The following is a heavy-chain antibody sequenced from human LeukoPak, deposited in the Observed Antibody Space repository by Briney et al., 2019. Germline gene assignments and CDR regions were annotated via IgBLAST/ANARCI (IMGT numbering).Heavy chain of an antibody. V-gene: IGHV1-69*04. CDR1: GGTFSSYT. J-gene: IGHJ4*02. CDR3: ARETKDDFWSGYPFDY. CDR2: IIPILGIA. Sequence: ASVKVSCKASGGTFSSYTISWVRQAPGQGLEWMGRIIPILGIANYAQKFQGRVTITEDKSTSTAYMELSSLRSEDTAVYYCARETKDDFWSGYPFDYWGQGTLVTVSS. D-gene: IGHD3-3*01.